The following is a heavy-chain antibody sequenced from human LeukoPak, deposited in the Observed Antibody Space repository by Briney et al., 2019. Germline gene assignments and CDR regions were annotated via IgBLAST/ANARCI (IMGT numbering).Heavy chain of an antibody. Sequence: ASVKVSCKASGYTFTSYAMNWVRQAPGQRLEWMGWINAGNGNTKYSQKFQGRVTITRDTSASTAYMELSSLRSEDTAVYYCARGRPTTVTTFVYWGQGTLVTVSS. CDR2: INAGNGNT. J-gene: IGHJ4*02. D-gene: IGHD4-11*01. V-gene: IGHV1-3*01. CDR3: ARGRPTTVTTFVY. CDR1: GYTFTSYA.